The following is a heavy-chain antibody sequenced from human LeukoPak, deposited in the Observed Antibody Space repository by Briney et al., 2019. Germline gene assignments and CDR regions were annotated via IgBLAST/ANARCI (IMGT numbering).Heavy chain of an antibody. CDR2: FDPEDGET. CDR1: GYTLTELS. V-gene: IGHV1-24*01. D-gene: IGHD2-15*01. Sequence: ASVKVSCKVSGYTLTELSMHCVRQAPGKGLGWMGGFDPEDGETIYAQKFQGRVTMTEDTSTDTAYMELSSLRSEDTAVYYCATDRLGYCSGGSCYMLPLDYWGQGTLVTVSS. CDR3: ATDRLGYCSGGSCYMLPLDY. J-gene: IGHJ4*02.